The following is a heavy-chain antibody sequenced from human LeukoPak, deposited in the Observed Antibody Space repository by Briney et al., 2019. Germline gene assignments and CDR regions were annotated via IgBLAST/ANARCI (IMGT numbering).Heavy chain of an antibody. CDR3: RITNCFGYGFYNH. Sequence: PSETLSLTCSASGDTFSTYDRSWVRQPPGKGLEWIGHVSYDGTTNYTPSLRSRVIMAVDTAKNNISLGLTSVTAADTSLCFSRITNCFGYGFYNHWGQGTRVTVSS. CDR1: GDTFSTYD. J-gene: IGHJ5*02. V-gene: IGHV4-59*04. D-gene: IGHD5-18*01. CDR2: VSYDGTT.